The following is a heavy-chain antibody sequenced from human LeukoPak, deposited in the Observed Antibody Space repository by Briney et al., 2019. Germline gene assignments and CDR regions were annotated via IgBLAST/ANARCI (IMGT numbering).Heavy chain of an antibody. J-gene: IGHJ6*02. CDR3: ARVPGGCSGGSCYVYYYYGMDV. D-gene: IGHD2-15*01. Sequence: GRSLRLSCAASGFTFSSYGMHWVRQAPGKGLEWVAVISYDGSNKYYADSVKGRFTISRDNAKNSLYLQMNSLRAEDTAVYYCARVPGGCSGGSCYVYYYYGMDVWGQGTTVTVSS. V-gene: IGHV3-30*03. CDR2: ISYDGSNK. CDR1: GFTFSSYG.